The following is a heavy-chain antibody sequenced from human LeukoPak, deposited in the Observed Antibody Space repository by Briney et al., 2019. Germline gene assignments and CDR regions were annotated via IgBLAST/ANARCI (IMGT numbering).Heavy chain of an antibody. CDR1: GFTFSSYW. CDR3: ARDNRDIVVVVAARNNWFDP. CDR2: IKQDGSEK. Sequence: GGSLRLSCAASGFTFSSYWMSWVRQAPGKGLELVANIKQDGSEKYYVDSVKGRFTISRDNAKNSLYLQMNSLRAEDTAVYYCARDNRDIVVVVAARNNWFDPWGQGTLVTVSS. J-gene: IGHJ5*02. D-gene: IGHD2-15*01. V-gene: IGHV3-7*05.